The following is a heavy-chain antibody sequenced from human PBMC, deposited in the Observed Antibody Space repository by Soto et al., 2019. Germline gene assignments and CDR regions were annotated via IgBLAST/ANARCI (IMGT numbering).Heavy chain of an antibody. Sequence: PGGSLRLSCAASGFTFSSYGMHWVRQAPGKGLEWVAVISYDGSNKYYADSVKGRFTISRDNSKNTLYLQMNSLRAEDTAVYYCAKNFELHLYYYGMDVWGQGTTVTVS. J-gene: IGHJ6*02. CDR3: AKNFELHLYYYGMDV. CDR1: GFTFSSYG. V-gene: IGHV3-30*18. D-gene: IGHD2-15*01. CDR2: ISYDGSNK.